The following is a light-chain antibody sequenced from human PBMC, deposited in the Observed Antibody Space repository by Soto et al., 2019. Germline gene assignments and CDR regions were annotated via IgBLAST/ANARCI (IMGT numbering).Light chain of an antibody. V-gene: IGLV2-14*03. CDR1: SSDVGGYNS. Sequence: QSALTQPASVSGSPGQSITISCTGTSSDVGGYNSVSWYQQHPGKTPKVMIYDVSNRPSGVSNRFSGSKSGNTASLTISGLQAEDEADYYCSSYTSTYTLVFGGGTKVTVL. CDR3: SSYTSTYTLV. J-gene: IGLJ2*01. CDR2: DVS.